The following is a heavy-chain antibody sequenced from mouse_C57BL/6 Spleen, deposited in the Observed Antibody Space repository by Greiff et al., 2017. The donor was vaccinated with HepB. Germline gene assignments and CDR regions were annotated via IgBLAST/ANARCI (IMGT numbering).Heavy chain of an antibody. D-gene: IGHD1-1*01. V-gene: IGHV14-2*01. CDR1: GFNIKDYY. Sequence: VQLQQSGAELVKPGASVKLSCTASGFNIKDYYMHWVKQRTEQGLEWIGRIDPEDGETQYAPKFQGKATITADTSTNTAYLQLSSLTSEDTAVYYSASPTTTVGEMDYRGQGTSVTVSS. J-gene: IGHJ4*01. CDR3: ASPTTTVGEMDY. CDR2: IDPEDGET.